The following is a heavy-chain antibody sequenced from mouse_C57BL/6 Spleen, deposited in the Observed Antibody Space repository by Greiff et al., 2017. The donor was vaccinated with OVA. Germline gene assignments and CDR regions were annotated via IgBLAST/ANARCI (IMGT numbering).Heavy chain of an antibody. CDR1: GFTFSSYA. V-gene: IGHV5-4*01. J-gene: IGHJ2*01. CDR2: ISDGGSYT. Sequence: EVQVVESGGGLVKPGGSLKLSCAASGFTFSSYAMSWVRQTPEKRLEWVATISDGGSYTYYPDNVKGRFTISRDNAKNNLYLQMSHLKSEDTAMYYCARDDGNYYLDYWGQGTTLTVSS. CDR3: ARDDGNYYLDY. D-gene: IGHD2-1*01.